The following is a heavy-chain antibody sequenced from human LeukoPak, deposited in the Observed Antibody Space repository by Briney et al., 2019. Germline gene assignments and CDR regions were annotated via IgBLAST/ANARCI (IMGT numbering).Heavy chain of an antibody. D-gene: IGHD3-3*01. Sequence: SETLSLTCTVSGGSISSGGYYWSWIRQPPGKGLEWIGYIYHSGSTYYNPSLKGRVTISVDRSKNQFSLKLSSVTAADTAVYYCARDSPSRDFWSGYSYYYYMDVWGKGTTVIVSS. CDR1: GGSISSGGYY. V-gene: IGHV4-30-2*01. CDR2: IYHSGST. J-gene: IGHJ6*03. CDR3: ARDSPSRDFWSGYSYYYYMDV.